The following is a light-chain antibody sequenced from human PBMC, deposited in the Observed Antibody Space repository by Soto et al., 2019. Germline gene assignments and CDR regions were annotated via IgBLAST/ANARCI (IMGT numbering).Light chain of an antibody. J-gene: IGLJ2*01. CDR2: DVS. Sequence: QSALTQPRSVSGSPGQSVTISCTGTSSDVGGYKYVSWYQQHPGKVPNLIIYDVSERPSGVPDRFSGSKSGNTASLSFSGLQAEDEADYYCCSYAGSYTVLFGGGTKVTVL. CDR1: SSDVGGYKY. V-gene: IGLV2-11*01. CDR3: CSYAGSYTVL.